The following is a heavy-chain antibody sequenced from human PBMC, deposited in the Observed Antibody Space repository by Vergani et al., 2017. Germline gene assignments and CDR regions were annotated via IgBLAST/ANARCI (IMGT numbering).Heavy chain of an antibody. V-gene: IGHV3-30-3*01. CDR2: ISYDGSNK. CDR3: ASSGVWYYDSSGYYVDGMDV. CDR1: GFTFSSYA. J-gene: IGHJ6*02. D-gene: IGHD3-22*01. Sequence: QVQLVESGGGVVQPGRSLRLSCAASGFTFSSYAMHWVRQAPGKGLEWVAVISYDGSNKYYADSVKGRFTISRDNSKNTLYLQMNSLRAEDTAVYYCASSGVWYYDSSGYYVDGMDVWGQGTTVTVSS.